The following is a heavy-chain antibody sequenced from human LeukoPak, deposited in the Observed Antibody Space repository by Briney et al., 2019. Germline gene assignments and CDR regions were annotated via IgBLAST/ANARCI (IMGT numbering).Heavy chain of an antibody. CDR1: GFTFSSYT. J-gene: IGHJ4*02. D-gene: IGHD3-22*01. CDR2: ISGSSIYI. CDR3: ASRSYDSSGYYPDY. Sequence: GGSLRLSCAASGFTFSSYTMNWVRQAPGKGLEWVSTISGSSIYIYYADSVKGRFTISRDNAKNSLYLQMNSLRAEDTAVYYCASRSYDSSGYYPDYWGQGTLVTVSS. V-gene: IGHV3-21*01.